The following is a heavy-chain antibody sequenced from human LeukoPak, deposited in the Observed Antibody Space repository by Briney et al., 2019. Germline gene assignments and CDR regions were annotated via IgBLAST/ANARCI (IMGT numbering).Heavy chain of an antibody. V-gene: IGHV3-74*01. CDR3: TTIRPGY. CDR2: IKDGGTTT. D-gene: IGHD5-12*01. CDR1: GFTFSSYW. Sequence: GGSLRLSCAASGFTFSSYWIRWVRQVPGKGLVWASRIKDGGTTTDYADSVKGRFTISRDDAKNTLYLQMNSLRAEDTAVYYCTTIRPGYWGQGTLVTVSP. J-gene: IGHJ4*02.